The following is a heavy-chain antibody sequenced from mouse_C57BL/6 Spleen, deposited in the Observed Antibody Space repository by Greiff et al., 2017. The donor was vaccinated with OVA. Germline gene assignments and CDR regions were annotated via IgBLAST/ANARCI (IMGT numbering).Heavy chain of an antibody. D-gene: IGHD3-3*01. CDR2: IRSKSNNYAN. CDR3: VSSGTGYAMDY. V-gene: IGHV10-1*01. J-gene: IGHJ4*01. Sequence: EVKLMESGGGLVQPKGSLKLSCAASGFSFNTYAMNWVRQAPGKGLEWVARIRSKSNNYANYYADSVKDRFTISRDDSESMLYLQMSNLKTEDTAMYYCVSSGTGYAMDYWGQGTSVTVSS. CDR1: GFSFNTYA.